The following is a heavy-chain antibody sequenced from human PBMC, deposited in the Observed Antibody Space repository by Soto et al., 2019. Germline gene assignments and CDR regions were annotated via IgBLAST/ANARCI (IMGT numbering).Heavy chain of an antibody. CDR2: IYPGDSET. J-gene: IGHJ6*02. CDR3: ARQGKWDLHTGGMDV. V-gene: IGHV5-51*01. D-gene: IGHD1-26*01. CDR1: GYSFINYW. Sequence: GESLKISCKGSGYSFINYWIGWVRQMPGKGLEWMGIIYPGDSETRYSPSFQGQVSISVDKSINTAYLQWSSLKASDTAIYYCARQGKWDLHTGGMDVWGQGTTVTVSS.